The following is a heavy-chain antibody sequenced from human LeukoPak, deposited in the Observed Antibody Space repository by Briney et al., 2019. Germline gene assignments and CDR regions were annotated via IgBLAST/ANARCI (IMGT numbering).Heavy chain of an antibody. J-gene: IGHJ3*02. CDR2: IIPIFGTA. D-gene: IGHD6-19*01. Sequence: SVKVSCKASGGTFSSYAISWVRQAPGQGLEWMGGIIPIFGTANYAQKFQRRVTITADESTSTAYMELSSLRSEDTAVYYCARVQGYSSGWYGGAFDIWGQGTMVTVSS. CDR1: GGTFSSYA. CDR3: ARVQGYSSGWYGGAFDI. V-gene: IGHV1-69*13.